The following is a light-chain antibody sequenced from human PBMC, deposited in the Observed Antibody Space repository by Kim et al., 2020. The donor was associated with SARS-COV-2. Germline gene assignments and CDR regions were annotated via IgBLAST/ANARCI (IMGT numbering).Light chain of an antibody. CDR1: SSNIGSNS. Sequence: QSVLTQPPSASGAPGQTVTISCSGSSSNIGSNSLNWYQQLPGMAPKLLIFNNNQRPSGVPGRISGSKSGTSASLAISGLQSEDEADYYCASWYDGLNFVFGTGTKVTVL. V-gene: IGLV1-44*01. CDR2: NNN. J-gene: IGLJ1*01. CDR3: ASWYDGLNFV.